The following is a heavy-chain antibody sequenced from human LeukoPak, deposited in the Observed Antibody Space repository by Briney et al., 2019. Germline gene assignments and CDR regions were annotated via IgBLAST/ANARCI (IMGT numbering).Heavy chain of an antibody. CDR1: GGSFSGYY. CDR3: ARGLVVVVAATWFDP. V-gene: IGHV4-34*01. J-gene: IGHJ5*02. CDR2: INHSGST. D-gene: IGHD2-15*01. Sequence: SETLSLTCAVYGGSFSGYYWSWIRQPSGKGLEWIGEINHSGSTNYNPSLKSRVTISVDTSKNQFSLKLSSVTAADAAVYYCARGLVVVVAATWFDPWGQGTLVTVSS.